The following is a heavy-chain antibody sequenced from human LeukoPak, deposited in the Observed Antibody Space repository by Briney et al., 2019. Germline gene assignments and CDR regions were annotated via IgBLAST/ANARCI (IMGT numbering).Heavy chain of an antibody. J-gene: IGHJ5*02. CDR2: INHSGST. V-gene: IGHV4-34*01. CDR3: ASALGYSSGLAVGLDP. D-gene: IGHD6-19*01. Sequence: MSSETLSLTCAVYGGSFSGYYWSWIRQPPGKGLEWIGEINHSGSTNYNPSLKSRVTISVDTSKNQFSLKLSSVTAADTAVYYCASALGYSSGLAVGLDPWGQGTLVTVSS. CDR1: GGSFSGYY.